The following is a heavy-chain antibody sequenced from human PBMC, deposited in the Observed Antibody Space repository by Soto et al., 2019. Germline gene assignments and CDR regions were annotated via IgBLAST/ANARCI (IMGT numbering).Heavy chain of an antibody. D-gene: IGHD2-21*02. J-gene: IGHJ5*02. CDR2: IIPSPGLA. CDR1: GGTFSSYR. V-gene: IGHV1-69*02. CDR3: ARSRLCVTDPCHGPGFHP. Sequence: ASVKVSCKASGGTFSSYRIAWVRQAPGQGLEWMGRIIPSPGLANYAQKFQGRVTITADESTSTAYMELSSLRSEDTAVDYCARSRLCVTDPCHGPGFHPWGKGPLVTVAS.